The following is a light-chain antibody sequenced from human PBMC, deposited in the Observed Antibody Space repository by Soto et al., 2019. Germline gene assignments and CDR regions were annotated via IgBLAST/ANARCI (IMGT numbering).Light chain of an antibody. CDR2: KAS. Sequence: IHITQSPSTVSGSVGDRVTITCRASQTISSWLAWYQQKPGKAPKLLIYKASTLKSGVPSRFSGSGSGTEFTLTISSLQPDDFATYYCQHYNSYSEAFGQGTKVAIK. CDR1: QTISSW. CDR3: QHYNSYSEA. J-gene: IGKJ1*01. V-gene: IGKV1-5*03.